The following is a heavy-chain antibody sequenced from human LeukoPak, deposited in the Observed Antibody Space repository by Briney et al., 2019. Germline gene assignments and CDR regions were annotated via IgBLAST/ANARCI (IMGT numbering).Heavy chain of an antibody. CDR3: ARGIVPAAFDC. J-gene: IGHJ4*02. CDR2: ITSSSSFI. CDR1: GLTFSDSS. D-gene: IGHD2-15*01. V-gene: IGHV3-21*01. Sequence: GGSLRLSCAASGLTFSDSSMNWVRQAPGKGLEWVSSITSSSSFISYAASVKGRFTISRDNAKNSLYLHVNSLRVEDTAVYYCARGIVPAAFDCWGQGTLVAVSS.